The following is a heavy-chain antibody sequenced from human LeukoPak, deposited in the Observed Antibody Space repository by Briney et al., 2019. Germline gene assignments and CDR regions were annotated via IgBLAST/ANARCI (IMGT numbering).Heavy chain of an antibody. CDR1: GYTFTSYG. CDR2: ISAYNGNT. J-gene: IGHJ4*02. V-gene: IGHV1-18*01. CDR3: ARDSGRVTMIVVVITLDY. D-gene: IGHD3-22*01. Sequence: ASVKVSCKASGYTFTSYGISWVRQAPGQGLEWMGWISAYNGNTNYAQKLQGRVTVTTDTSTSTAYMELRSLRSDDTAVYYCARDSGRVTMIVVVITLDYWGQGTLVTVSS.